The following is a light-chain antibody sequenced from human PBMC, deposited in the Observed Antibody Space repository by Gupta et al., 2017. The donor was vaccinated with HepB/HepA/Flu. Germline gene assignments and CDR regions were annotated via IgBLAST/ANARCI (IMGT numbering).Light chain of an antibody. CDR3: QQDNGYFT. Sequence: DNQMTQSPSILSASVGDRVTITCRASQSIGSWLAWYQKKPGKAPKLLIYKASRLESGVPPRFSGSGSGTEFTLTISSLQPDDFATYYCQQDNGYFTFGHGTKVDIK. CDR2: KAS. J-gene: IGKJ3*01. V-gene: IGKV1-5*03. CDR1: QSIGSW.